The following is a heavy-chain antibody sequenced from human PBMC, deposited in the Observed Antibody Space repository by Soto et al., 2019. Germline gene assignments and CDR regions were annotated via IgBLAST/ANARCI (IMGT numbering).Heavy chain of an antibody. J-gene: IGHJ6*02. CDR3: AREPWLLYYYYYGMDV. V-gene: IGHV3-48*02. CDR2: ISSSSSTI. D-gene: IGHD3-22*01. CDR1: GVTFSSYS. Sequence: EVQLVESGGGLVQPGGSLRLSCAASGVTFSSYSMNWVRQAPGKGLEWVSYISSSSSTIYYADSVKGRFTISRDNAKTSLYLQMNSLTDEDTAVYYCAREPWLLYYYYYGMDVWGQGTTVTVSS.